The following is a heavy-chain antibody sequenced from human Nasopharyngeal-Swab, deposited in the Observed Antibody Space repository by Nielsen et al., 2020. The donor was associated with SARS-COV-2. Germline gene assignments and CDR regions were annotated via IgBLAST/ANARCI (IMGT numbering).Heavy chain of an antibody. Sequence: SETLSLTCSVSGGSVRGDRESFYWSWIRQPPGKGLEWIGHVFYRASTNYNPSLKSRVTMSVAMSKNQFSLRLSSVTAADTAVYYCARVSTGLGIFGVVISYWYFDLWGRGTLVTVSS. CDR3: ARVSTGLGIFGVVISYWYFDL. CDR2: VFYRAST. J-gene: IGHJ2*01. V-gene: IGHV4-61*01. D-gene: IGHD3-3*01. CDR1: GGSVRGDRESFY.